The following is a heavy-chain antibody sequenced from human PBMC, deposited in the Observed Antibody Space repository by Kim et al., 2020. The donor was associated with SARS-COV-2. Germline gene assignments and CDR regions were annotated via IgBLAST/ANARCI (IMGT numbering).Heavy chain of an antibody. J-gene: IGHJ3*02. CDR3: ARENAFDI. CDR2: STYK. V-gene: IGHV3-21*01. Sequence: STYKYSDTYMKGRFTISRENAKNSLYLQMNSLRAEDTAVYYCARENAFDIWGQGTMVTVSS.